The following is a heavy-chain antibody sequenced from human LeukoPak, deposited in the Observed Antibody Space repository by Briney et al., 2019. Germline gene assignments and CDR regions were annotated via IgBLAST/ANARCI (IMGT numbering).Heavy chain of an antibody. CDR3: ARECGGGSCYGGGDY. CDR1: GGTFSSYA. Sequence: ASVKVSCKASGGTFSSYAISWVRQAPGRGLEWMGGIIPIFGTANYAQKFQGRVTITTDESTSTAYMELSSLRSEDTAVYYCARECGGGSCYGGGDYWGQGTLVTVSS. D-gene: IGHD2-15*01. J-gene: IGHJ4*02. V-gene: IGHV1-69*05. CDR2: IIPIFGTA.